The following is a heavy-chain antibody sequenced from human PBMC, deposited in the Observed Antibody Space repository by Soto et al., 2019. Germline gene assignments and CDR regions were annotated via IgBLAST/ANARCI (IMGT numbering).Heavy chain of an antibody. CDR1: GDTFSSYA. V-gene: IGHV1-69*13. D-gene: IGHD3-3*01. Sequence: SVKVSCTASGDTFSSYAISWVRQAPGQGLEWMGGIIPIFGTANYAQKFQGRVTITADESTSTAYMELSSLRSEDTAVYYCAGNRGYYDFPWGQGTLVTVSS. CDR2: IIPIFGTA. CDR3: AGNRGYYDFP. J-gene: IGHJ5*02.